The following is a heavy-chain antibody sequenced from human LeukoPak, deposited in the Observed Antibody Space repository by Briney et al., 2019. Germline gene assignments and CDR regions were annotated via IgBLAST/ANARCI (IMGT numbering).Heavy chain of an antibody. CDR2: IWYDGSNK. V-gene: IGHV3-33*01. J-gene: IGHJ4*02. D-gene: IGHD4-17*01. Sequence: PGGSLRPSCAASGFTFGSYGMHWVRQAPGKGLEWVAVIWYDGSNKYYADSVKGRFTISRDNSKNTLYLQMNSLRAEDTAVYYCARDDYGDYGDYWGQGTLVTVSS. CDR1: GFTFGSYG. CDR3: ARDDYGDYGDY.